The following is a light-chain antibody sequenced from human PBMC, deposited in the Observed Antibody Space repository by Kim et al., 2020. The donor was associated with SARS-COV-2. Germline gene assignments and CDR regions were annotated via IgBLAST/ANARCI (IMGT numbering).Light chain of an antibody. V-gene: IGLV3-1*01. CDR3: QAWDASTVV. CDR1: KLGDRH. J-gene: IGLJ2*01. Sequence: SVSPGTPASSTCSGDKLGDRHASWYQQTPGHSPVLVIYQDKKRPSGIPERISGSNSGNTATLTIRGTQAMDEADYHCQAWDASTVVFGGGTQLTVL. CDR2: QDK.